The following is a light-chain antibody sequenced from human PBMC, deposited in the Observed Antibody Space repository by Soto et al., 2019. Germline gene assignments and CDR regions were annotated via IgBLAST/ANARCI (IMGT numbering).Light chain of an antibody. CDR1: SSNIGRNT. Sequence: QSVLTQPPSASGTPGQRVTISCSGSSSNIGRNTVNWYQQLPGTAPKLLIYGNNQRPSGVPDRFYGSKSGTSASLAISGLQSEDEADYYCAAWDDSLRGPVFGGGTKLTVL. V-gene: IGLV1-44*01. CDR3: AAWDDSLRGPV. CDR2: GNN. J-gene: IGLJ3*02.